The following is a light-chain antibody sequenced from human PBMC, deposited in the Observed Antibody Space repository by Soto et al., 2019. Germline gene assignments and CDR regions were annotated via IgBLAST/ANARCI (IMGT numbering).Light chain of an antibody. V-gene: IGKV1-39*01. J-gene: IGKJ2*01. CDR1: QTISRN. CDR2: VVS. Sequence: DIQLTQSLSSLSASVGDRVTITCRASQTISRNLNWYQQKPGEAPKLLMYVVSSLQGGVPSRFSGSESWTDYTLTISSLQPDVFATYYCQQSYSLPYTFGQGTKLEIK. CDR3: QQSYSLPYT.